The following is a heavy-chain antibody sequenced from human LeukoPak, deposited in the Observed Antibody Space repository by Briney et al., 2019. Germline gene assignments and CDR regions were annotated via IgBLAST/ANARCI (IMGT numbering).Heavy chain of an antibody. J-gene: IGHJ4*02. CDR2: INPNSGGT. CDR3: ARAYGPGLRYYFDY. Sequence: ASVKVSCKASGYTFTGYYMHWVRQAPGQGLEWMGWINPNSGGTNYAQKFQGWVTMTRDTSISTAYMELSRLRSDDTAVYYCARAYGPGLRYYFDYWGQGTPVTVSS. CDR1: GYTFTGYY. D-gene: IGHD3-10*01. V-gene: IGHV1-2*04.